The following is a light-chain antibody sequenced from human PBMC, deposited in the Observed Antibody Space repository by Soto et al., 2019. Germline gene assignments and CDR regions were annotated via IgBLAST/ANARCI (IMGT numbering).Light chain of an antibody. CDR3: CSYAGSYTSYV. Sequence: QSALTQPRSVSGSPGQSVTISCTGTSSDVGYYNYVSWYQQHPGTAPKLMIYDVSMRPSGVPGRFSGSKSGNTASLTISGLQAEDEADYYCCSYAGSYTSYVFGPGTKLTVL. CDR1: SSDVGYYNY. CDR2: DVS. J-gene: IGLJ1*01. V-gene: IGLV2-11*01.